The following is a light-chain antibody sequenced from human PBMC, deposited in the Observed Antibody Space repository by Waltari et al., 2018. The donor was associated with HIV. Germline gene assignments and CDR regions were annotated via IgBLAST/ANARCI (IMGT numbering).Light chain of an antibody. Sequence: EILMTQSPATLSVSPGERATLSCRASQSINNNIAWYQQKPGQAPRLLIYGASTGATGIPARFSGSGSGTEFTLTISSLQSEDFAVYYCQQYNNWPGITFGPGTKVDIK. J-gene: IGKJ3*01. CDR3: QQYNNWPGIT. V-gene: IGKV3-15*01. CDR2: GAS. CDR1: QSINNN.